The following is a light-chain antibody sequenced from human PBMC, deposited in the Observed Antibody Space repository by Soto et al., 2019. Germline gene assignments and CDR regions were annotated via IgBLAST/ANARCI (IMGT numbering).Light chain of an antibody. CDR2: KAS. Sequence: DIQMTQSPSTLSASVGDRVTITCRASQSISSWLAWYQQKPGKAPKLLIYKASSLESGVPSRFRGSGSGTEFTLTISSLQPDDCATYYCQQYKDYPWTFGQGTKVEIK. J-gene: IGKJ1*01. V-gene: IGKV1-5*03. CDR1: QSISSW. CDR3: QQYKDYPWT.